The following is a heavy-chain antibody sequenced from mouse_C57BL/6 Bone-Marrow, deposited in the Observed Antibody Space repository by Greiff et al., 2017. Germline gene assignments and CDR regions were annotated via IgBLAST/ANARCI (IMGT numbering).Heavy chain of an antibody. CDR2: IDPSDSYT. Sequence: VQLQQPGAELVMPGASVKLSCKASGYTFTSYWMHWVKQRPGQGLEWIGEIDPSDSYTNYNQKFKGKSTLTVDKSSSTAYMQLSSLTSEDSAVYDCARSAPWDPGFAYWGQGTLVTVSA. CDR3: ARSAPWDPGFAY. CDR1: GYTFTSYW. D-gene: IGHD4-1*01. J-gene: IGHJ3*01. V-gene: IGHV1-69*01.